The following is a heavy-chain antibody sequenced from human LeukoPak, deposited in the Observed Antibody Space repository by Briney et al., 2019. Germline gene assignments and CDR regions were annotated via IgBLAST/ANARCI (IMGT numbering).Heavy chain of an antibody. J-gene: IGHJ6*03. CDR1: GGTFSSYA. D-gene: IGHD1-14*01. Sequence: ASVKVSCKASGGTFSSYAISWVRQAPGQGLEWMGIINPSGGSTSYAQKFQGRVTMTRDTSTSTVYMELSSLRPEDTAVYYCARSSGRSPNRDYMDVWGKGTTVTISS. CDR2: INPSGGST. CDR3: ARSSGRSPNRDYMDV. V-gene: IGHV1-46*01.